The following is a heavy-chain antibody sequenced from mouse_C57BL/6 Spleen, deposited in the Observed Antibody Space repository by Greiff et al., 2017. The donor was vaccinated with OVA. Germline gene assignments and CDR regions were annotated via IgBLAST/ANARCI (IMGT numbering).Heavy chain of an antibody. CDR1: GFTFSDYY. V-gene: IGHV5-16*01. CDR3: ARESGAMDY. J-gene: IGHJ4*01. Sequence: EVQLVESEGGLVQPGSSMKLSCTASGFTFSDYYMAWVRQVPEKGLEWVANINYDGSSTYYLDSLKSRFIISRDNAKNNLYLQMSSLKSEDTATYDCARESGAMDYWGQGTSVTVSS. CDR2: INYDGSST.